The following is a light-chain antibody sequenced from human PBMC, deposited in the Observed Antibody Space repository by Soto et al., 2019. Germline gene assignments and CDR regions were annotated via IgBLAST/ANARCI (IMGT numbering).Light chain of an antibody. V-gene: IGKV1-39*01. J-gene: IGKJ2*01. CDR1: QTISSY. CDR2: AAS. Sequence: DIQMTQSPSSLSASAGDRVTITCRASQTISSYLNWYQQKPGKGPKILIYAASSLQSGVPSRFSGSGSGTDFTLTISSLQPEDFATYFCQQSYRLPYTFGQGTKLEI. CDR3: QQSYRLPYT.